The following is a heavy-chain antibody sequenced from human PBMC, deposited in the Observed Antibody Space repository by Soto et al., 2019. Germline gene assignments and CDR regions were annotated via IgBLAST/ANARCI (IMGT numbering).Heavy chain of an antibody. Sequence: VQLVESGGGLVQPGGSLRLSCAASGFTFSSYGMYWVRQAPGKGLEWVAVISYDGSNKYYADSVKGRFTISRDNSKNTLYMQMNSLRAEDTAVYYCAKGSYSGIYSDFDYWGQGTLVTVSS. CDR1: GFTFSSYG. J-gene: IGHJ4*02. CDR3: AKGSYSGIYSDFDY. D-gene: IGHD1-26*01. CDR2: ISYDGSNK. V-gene: IGHV3-30*18.